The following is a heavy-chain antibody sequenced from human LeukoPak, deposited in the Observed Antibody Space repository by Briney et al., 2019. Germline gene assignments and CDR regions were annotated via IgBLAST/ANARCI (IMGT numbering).Heavy chain of an antibody. Sequence: ASVKVSCKASGYTFTSYYMHWVRQAPGQGLEWMGGIIPIFGTANYAQKFQGRVTITADESTSTAYMELSSLRSEDTAVYYCARPLRVDYYYGMDVWGQGTTVTVSS. CDR2: IIPIFGTA. V-gene: IGHV1-69*13. D-gene: IGHD4-17*01. CDR3: ARPLRVDYYYGMDV. J-gene: IGHJ6*02. CDR1: GYTFTSYY.